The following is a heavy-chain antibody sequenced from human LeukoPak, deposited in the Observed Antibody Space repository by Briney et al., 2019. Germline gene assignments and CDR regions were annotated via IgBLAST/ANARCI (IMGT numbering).Heavy chain of an antibody. D-gene: IGHD7-27*01. CDR2: ISTNNGDT. Sequence: GASVKVSCKASGYTFTSNGISWVRQAPGQGLEWMGWISTNNGDTKYGKKFQGRVIMTTDTSTSTTYMEVRSLRSDDTAVYYCARDFSLGNRRFDPWGQGTLVTVSS. J-gene: IGHJ5*02. CDR3: ARDFSLGNRRFDP. CDR1: GYTFTSNG. V-gene: IGHV1-18*01.